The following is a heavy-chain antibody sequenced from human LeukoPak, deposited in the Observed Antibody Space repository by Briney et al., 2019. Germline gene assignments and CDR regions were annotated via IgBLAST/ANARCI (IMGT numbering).Heavy chain of an antibody. CDR3: ARLFFYNGMDV. J-gene: IGHJ6*02. Sequence: SQTLSLTCTVSGTSISRSGYYWSWIRQHPGKGPECIGFTYYSGSTHYNPSLKSRVTFSVDASKNQFSLKLSSVTAADTAVYYCARLFFYNGMDVWGQGTTVTVSS. CDR2: TYYSGST. D-gene: IGHD2/OR15-2a*01. V-gene: IGHV4-31*03. CDR1: GTSISRSGYY.